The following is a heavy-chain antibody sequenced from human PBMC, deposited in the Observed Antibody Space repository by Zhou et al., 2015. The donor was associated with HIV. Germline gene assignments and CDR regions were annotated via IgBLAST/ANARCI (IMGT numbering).Heavy chain of an antibody. V-gene: IGHV1-69*08. CDR1: GGTFSSYT. CDR2: IIPILGIA. J-gene: IGHJ6*01. D-gene: IGHD6-19*01. Sequence: QVQLVQSGAEVKKPGSSVKVSCKASGGTFSSYTISWVRQAPGQGLEWMGRIIPILGIANYAQKFQGRVTITADKSTSTAYMELSSLRSEDTAVYYCARDYAVAGTFSYGMDVWGPRDHGHRLL. CDR3: ARDYAVAGTFSYGMDV.